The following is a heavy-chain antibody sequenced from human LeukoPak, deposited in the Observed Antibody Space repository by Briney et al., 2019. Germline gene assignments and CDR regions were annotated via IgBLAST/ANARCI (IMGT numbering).Heavy chain of an antibody. CDR3: AKDMRADILTGYYAFDY. J-gene: IGHJ4*02. D-gene: IGHD3-9*01. Sequence: GGSLRLSCAASGFTFSDYYMTWIRQAPGKGLEWVSYISSSDTIYYADSVKGRFTISRDNAKNSLYLQMNSLRAEDTALYYCAKDMRADILTGYYAFDYWGQGTLVTVSS. CDR1: GFTFSDYY. V-gene: IGHV3-11*01. CDR2: ISSSDTI.